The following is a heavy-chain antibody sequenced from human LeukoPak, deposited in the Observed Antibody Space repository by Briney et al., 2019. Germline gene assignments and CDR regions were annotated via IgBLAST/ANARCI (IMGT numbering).Heavy chain of an antibody. CDR2: INTNTGNP. D-gene: IGHD4-23*01. Sequence: ASVKVSCKASGYTFTSYGMNWVRQAPGQGLEWMGWINTNTGNPTYAQGFTGRFVFSLDTSVSTAYLQISSLKAEDTAMYFCSRVYGGTSSDNWGQGTLVTVFS. CDR1: GYTFTSYG. J-gene: IGHJ4*02. CDR3: SRVYGGTSSDN. V-gene: IGHV7-4-1*02.